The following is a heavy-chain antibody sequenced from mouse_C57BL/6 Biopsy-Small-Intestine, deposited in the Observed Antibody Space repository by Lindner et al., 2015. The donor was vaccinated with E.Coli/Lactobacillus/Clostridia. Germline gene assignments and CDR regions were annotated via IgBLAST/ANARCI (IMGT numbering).Heavy chain of an antibody. CDR1: GGTFSTNT. CDR2: IIPIVGIP. D-gene: IGHD1-1*01. CDR3: ARAEQGYYHGMDV. J-gene: IGHJ1*01. V-gene: IGHV1-4*01. Sequence: SVKVSCKASGGTFSTNTLSWVRQAPGQGLEWMGRIIPIVGIPNYAQKFRDRVTITADKSTTTVYMELNSLRSEDTAVYYCARAEQGYYHGMDVWGQGTTVTVSS.